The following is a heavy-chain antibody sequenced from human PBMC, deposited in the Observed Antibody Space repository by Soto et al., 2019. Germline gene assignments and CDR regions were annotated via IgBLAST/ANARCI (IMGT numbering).Heavy chain of an antibody. CDR1: GGSISSYY. D-gene: IGHD2-15*01. V-gene: IGHV4-59*12. Sequence: SETLSLTCTVSGGSISSYYWSWIRQPPGKGLEWIGYIYYGGSTNYNPSLKSRVTISVDTSKNQFSLRLSSVTAADTAVYYCARGYCSGGSCYSYYYGMDVWGQGTTVTVSS. CDR3: ARGYCSGGSCYSYYYGMDV. J-gene: IGHJ6*02. CDR2: IYYGGST.